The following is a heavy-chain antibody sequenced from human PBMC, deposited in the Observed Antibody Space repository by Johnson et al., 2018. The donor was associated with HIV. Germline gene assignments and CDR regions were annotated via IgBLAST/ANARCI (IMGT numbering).Heavy chain of an antibody. CDR3: ASTRVGTTSHNAFQV. CDR2: INWNGRDN. J-gene: IGHJ3*01. V-gene: IGHV3-20*04. D-gene: IGHD1-14*01. Sequence: VQLVESGGGVVRPGGSLRLSCAASGFTFDDYGMSWVRQAPGKGLEWVSGINWNGRDNGYVDSVKGRFTISRDNAKSTLHLQMNSLSAEDSAIYYCASTRVGTTSHNAFQVWGRGTMVTVSS. CDR1: GFTFDDYG.